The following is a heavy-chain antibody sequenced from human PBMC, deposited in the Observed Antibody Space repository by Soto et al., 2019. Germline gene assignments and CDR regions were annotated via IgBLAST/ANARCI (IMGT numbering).Heavy chain of an antibody. J-gene: IGHJ4*02. CDR3: AKDWYDSSAYENFDY. CDR2: ISGSGGTT. D-gene: IGHD3-22*01. Sequence: VQLLESGGGLVQPGGSLRLSCAGSGFTFSRYAMSWVRQAPGKGLEWVSSISGSGGTTHYADSVKGRFTISRDNSKNHLYLQMNSLRAEDTAVYYCAKDWYDSSAYENFDYWGQGTLVTVSS. V-gene: IGHV3-23*01. CDR1: GFTFSRYA.